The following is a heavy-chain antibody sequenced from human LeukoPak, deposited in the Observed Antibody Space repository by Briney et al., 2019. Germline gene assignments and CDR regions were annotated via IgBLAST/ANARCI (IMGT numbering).Heavy chain of an antibody. J-gene: IGHJ4*02. CDR2: ISGVGSST. V-gene: IGHV3-74*01. CDR1: GFTFSRYW. Sequence: PGGSLRLSCAASGFTFSRYWMHWVRQAPGKGLVWVAYISGVGSSTTYADSVKGRFTISRDNAKNTLDVQMNSLRAEDTAVYYCARGGGGTAIDYWAQGTLVTVSS. D-gene: IGHD1-7*01. CDR3: ARGGGGTAIDY.